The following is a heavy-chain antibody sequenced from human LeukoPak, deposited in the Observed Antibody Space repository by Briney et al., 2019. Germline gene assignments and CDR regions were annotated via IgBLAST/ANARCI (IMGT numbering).Heavy chain of an antibody. CDR3: ARDGRTGSWSWFDP. J-gene: IGHJ5*02. Sequence: GASVKVSCKASGYTFTSYGISWLRHAPGQGLEWMGWIIAYNDNTNYGHNFRGRVTMTTDTSTTTAYMELRSLTSDDTAVYYCARDGRTGSWSWFDPWGQGTLVIVSS. CDR2: IIAYNDNT. D-gene: IGHD6-13*01. CDR1: GYTFTSYG. V-gene: IGHV1-18*01.